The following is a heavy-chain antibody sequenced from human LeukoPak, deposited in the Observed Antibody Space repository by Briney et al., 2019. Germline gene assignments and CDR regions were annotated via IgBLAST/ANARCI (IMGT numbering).Heavy chain of an antibody. V-gene: IGHV4-34*01. J-gene: IGHJ4*02. CDR1: GGSFSGYY. Sequence: SSETLSLTCAAYGGSFSGYYWSWIRQPPGKGLEWIGEINHSGSTNYNPSLKSRVTISVDTSKNQFSLKLSSVTAADTAVYYCARAGYSSGWSIDYWGQGTLVAVSS. CDR2: INHSGST. CDR3: ARAGYSSGWSIDY. D-gene: IGHD6-19*01.